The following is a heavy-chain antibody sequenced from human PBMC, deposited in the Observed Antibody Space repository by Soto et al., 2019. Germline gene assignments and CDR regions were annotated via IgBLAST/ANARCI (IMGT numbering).Heavy chain of an antibody. CDR1: GGIFSSFT. CDR2: IIPIFDTP. D-gene: IGHD3-10*01. V-gene: IGHV1-69*06. J-gene: IGHJ6*02. CDR3: ATHGATTMARGAMKHYYYVMDV. Sequence: SVRVSCKASGGIFSSFTISWVRQAPGQGLEWLGGIIPIFDTPTYAQNFQGRVTITADKSTNTVYMELSSLRSEDTAVYYCATHGATTMARGAMKHYYYVMDVWGQGTTVTVSS.